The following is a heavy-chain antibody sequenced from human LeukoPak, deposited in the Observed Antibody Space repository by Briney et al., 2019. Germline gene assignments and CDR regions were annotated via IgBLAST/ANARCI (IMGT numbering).Heavy chain of an antibody. D-gene: IGHD2-2*02. CDR2: INHSGST. J-gene: IGHJ5*02. V-gene: IGHV4-34*01. CDR3: ARGGGRRGYCSSTSCYTLNWFDP. CDR1: GGSFSGYY. Sequence: PSETLSLTCAVYGGSFSGYYWSWIRQPPGKGLEWIGEINHSGSTNYNPSLKSRVTISVDTSKNQFSLKLSSVTAADTAVYYCARGGGRRGYCSSTSCYTLNWFDPWGQGTLVTVSS.